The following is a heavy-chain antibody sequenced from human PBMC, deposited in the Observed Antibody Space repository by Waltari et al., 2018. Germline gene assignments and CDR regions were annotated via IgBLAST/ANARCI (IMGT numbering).Heavy chain of an antibody. V-gene: IGHV4-34*01. CDR3: ARVRLLWFGELLRYYYGMDV. Sequence: QVQLQQWGAGLLKPSETLSLTCAVYGGSFSGYYWSWIRQPPGKGLEWIGEINHSGSTNYNPSLKSRVTISVDTSKNQFSLKLSSVTAADTAVYYCARVRLLWFGELLRYYYGMDVWGQGTTVTVSS. D-gene: IGHD3-10*01. J-gene: IGHJ6*02. CDR1: GGSFSGYY. CDR2: INHSGST.